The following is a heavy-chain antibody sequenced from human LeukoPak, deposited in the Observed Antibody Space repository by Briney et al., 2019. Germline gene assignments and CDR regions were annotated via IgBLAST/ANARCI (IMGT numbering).Heavy chain of an antibody. Sequence: GGSLRLSCAASGFTVSSNYMSWVRQAPGKGLEWVSVINSGSSTYYADSVKDRFTISRDNSKNTLYLQMNSLRAEDTAIYYCAKDRGYSLDYWGQGTLVTVSS. CDR2: INSGSST. V-gene: IGHV3-66*01. CDR3: AKDRGYSLDY. CDR1: GFTVSSNY. D-gene: IGHD5-18*01. J-gene: IGHJ4*02.